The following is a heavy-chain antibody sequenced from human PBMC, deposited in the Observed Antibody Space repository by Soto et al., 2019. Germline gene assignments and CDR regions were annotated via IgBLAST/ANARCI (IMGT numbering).Heavy chain of an antibody. Sequence: QVQLQESGPGLVKPSGTLSLTCAVSGGSISSSNWWSWVRQPPGKGLEWIGEIYHSGRTNYNPSLHSRLTISVDKSKNQFSLKLSSVTAADTAVYYCARVGEGEKPLDYWGQGTLVTVSS. CDR1: GGSISSSNW. D-gene: IGHD3-10*01. CDR3: ARVGEGEKPLDY. J-gene: IGHJ4*02. V-gene: IGHV4-4*02. CDR2: IYHSGRT.